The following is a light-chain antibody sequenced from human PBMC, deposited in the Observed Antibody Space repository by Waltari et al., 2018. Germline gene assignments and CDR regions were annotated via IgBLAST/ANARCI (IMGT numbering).Light chain of an antibody. Sequence: QSVLTQPPSVSAAPGPKVTISCSGNSFNLGNNYVSWYHQLPGTAPKLLIYDNNKRHSGIPDLFSGSKSGTAATLGITGLQTGDEADYYCGTWDSSLSIGVFGGGTKLTVL. V-gene: IGLV1-51*01. CDR3: GTWDSSLSIGV. CDR1: SFNLGNNY. J-gene: IGLJ3*02. CDR2: DNN.